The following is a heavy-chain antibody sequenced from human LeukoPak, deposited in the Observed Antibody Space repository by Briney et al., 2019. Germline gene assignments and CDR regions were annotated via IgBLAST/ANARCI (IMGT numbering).Heavy chain of an antibody. Sequence: ASVKVSCKASGYTFTSYYVHWVRQAPGQGLEWMGIINPSGGGTSYAQRFQGRVTMTRDTSTSTVYMELSSLRSEDTAVYYSARGRDDHGFDIWGQGTMVIVSS. V-gene: IGHV1-46*01. CDR1: GYTFTSYY. CDR2: INPSGGGT. J-gene: IGHJ3*02. D-gene: IGHD3-3*01. CDR3: ARGRDDHGFDI.